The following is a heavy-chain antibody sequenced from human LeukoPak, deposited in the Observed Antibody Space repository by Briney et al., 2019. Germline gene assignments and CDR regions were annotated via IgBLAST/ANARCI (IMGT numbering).Heavy chain of an antibody. CDR3: ARVSTGSSGTFDY. J-gene: IGHJ4*02. V-gene: IGHV3-11*01. CDR1: GFTFSDYY. Sequence: GGSLRLSCAASGFTFSDYYMFWIRQAPGKGLEWVSFISSGGSTKYYADSVKGRFTISRDNAKNSLYLQMNSLRVEDTAVYYCARVSTGSSGTFDYWGQGTLVTVSS. CDR2: ISSGGSTK. D-gene: IGHD3-22*01.